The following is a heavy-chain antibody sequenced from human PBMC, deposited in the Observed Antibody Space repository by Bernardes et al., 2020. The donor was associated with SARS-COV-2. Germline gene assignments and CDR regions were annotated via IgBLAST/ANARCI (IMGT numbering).Heavy chain of an antibody. D-gene: IGHD4-17*01. Sequence: GGSLRLSCAASGFNFTGSAIQWVRQPSGKGLEWIGRIRSKPKGYATTYAASLKGRFVSSRDESRNTAYLQIHSLKIEDTAVYYCTGDYLYWDQGTLVSVSS. CDR2: IRSKPKGYAT. CDR3: TGDYLY. V-gene: IGHV3-73*01. J-gene: IGHJ4*02. CDR1: GFNFTGSA.